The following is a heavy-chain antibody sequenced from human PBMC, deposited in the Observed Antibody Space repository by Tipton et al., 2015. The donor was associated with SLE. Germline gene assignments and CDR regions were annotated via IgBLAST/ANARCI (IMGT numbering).Heavy chain of an antibody. CDR2: IWYDGSRK. V-gene: IGHV3-33*01. Sequence: SGVTSSRHGFHWVRQAPGKGLEWVAVIWYDGSRKYYGDSVKGRFTISRDDPRKMVYLQMNSLRAEDTAVYWCTRDMGIDHLFDYWGQGILVTVSS. J-gene: IGHJ4*02. CDR3: TRDMGIDHLFDY. CDR1: GVTSSRHG. D-gene: IGHD2-21*01.